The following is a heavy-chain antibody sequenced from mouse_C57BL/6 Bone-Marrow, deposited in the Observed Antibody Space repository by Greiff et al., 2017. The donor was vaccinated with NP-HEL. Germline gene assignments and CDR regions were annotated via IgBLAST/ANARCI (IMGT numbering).Heavy chain of an antibody. D-gene: IGHD1-1*01. CDR2: IDPENGDT. Sequence: VQLQQSGAELVRPGASVKLSCTASGFNIKDDYMHWVKQRPEQGLEWIGWIDPENGDTEYASKFQGKATITADTSSNTAYLQLSSLTSEDTAVYYCTSYYYGSSYDDFDYWGKGTTLTVSS. CDR1: GFNIKDDY. V-gene: IGHV14-4*01. J-gene: IGHJ2*01. CDR3: TSYYYGSSYDDFDY.